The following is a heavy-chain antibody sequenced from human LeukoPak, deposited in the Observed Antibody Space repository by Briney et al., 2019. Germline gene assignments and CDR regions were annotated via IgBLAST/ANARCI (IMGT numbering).Heavy chain of an antibody. CDR3: AKDRSKGYYGDEFDF. CDR1: GFIFSNYA. Sequence: GGSLRLSCAASGFIFSNYAMHWVRQAPGKGLEWVAIISYDGGKKDYADSVQGRFTISRDNSKNTLYLQMNSLRAEDTAVYYCAKDRSKGYYGDEFDFWGQGTLVTVSS. J-gene: IGHJ4*02. CDR2: ISYDGGKK. D-gene: IGHD4-17*01. V-gene: IGHV3-30*04.